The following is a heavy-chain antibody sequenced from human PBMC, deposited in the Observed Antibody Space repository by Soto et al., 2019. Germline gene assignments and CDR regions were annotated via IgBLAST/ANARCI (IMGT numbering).Heavy chain of an antibody. D-gene: IGHD3-3*01. Sequence: PSETLSLTCTVSGVSISSGGYYWSWIRQHPGKGLEWIGYIYYSGSTYYNPSLKSRVTISVDTSKNQSSLKLSSVTAADTAVYYCARDYEGVGYYYYGMDVWGQGTTVTVSS. CDR3: ARDYEGVGYYYYGMDV. V-gene: IGHV4-31*03. CDR2: IYYSGST. CDR1: GVSISSGGYY. J-gene: IGHJ6*02.